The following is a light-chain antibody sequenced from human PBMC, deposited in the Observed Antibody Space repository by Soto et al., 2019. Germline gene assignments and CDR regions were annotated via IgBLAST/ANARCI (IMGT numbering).Light chain of an antibody. Sequence: DIQMTQSPSSLSASVGDRVTITCRASQAISNYLAWYQQKPGKVPKLLIYAASTLQSGVPSRFSGSGSGTDFTLTISSLQPEDVATYYCQKYDSAPPFTFGPGTKVDIK. V-gene: IGKV1-27*01. J-gene: IGKJ3*01. CDR1: QAISNY. CDR2: AAS. CDR3: QKYDSAPPFT.